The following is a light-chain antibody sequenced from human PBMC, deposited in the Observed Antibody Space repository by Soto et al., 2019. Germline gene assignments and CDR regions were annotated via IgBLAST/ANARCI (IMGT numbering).Light chain of an antibody. Sequence: EIVLTQSPGTLSLSPGERATLSCRASQSVSNNYLAWYQQKSGQAPRLLIYTTSNRATGIPDRFSGSGSGTDFTLTISRLEPEDFAVYYGQQYGTSITFGQGTRLEMK. CDR1: QSVSNNY. J-gene: IGKJ5*01. V-gene: IGKV3-20*01. CDR2: TTS. CDR3: QQYGTSIT.